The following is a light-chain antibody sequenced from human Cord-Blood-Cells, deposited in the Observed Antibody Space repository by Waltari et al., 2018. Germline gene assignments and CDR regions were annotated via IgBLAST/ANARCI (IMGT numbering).Light chain of an antibody. CDR1: SSDVGGYNY. V-gene: IGLV2-14*01. CDR3: SSYTSSSTYV. J-gene: IGLJ1*01. Sequence: QSALTQPASVSGSPGQSITISCTGTSSDVGGYNYVSWYQQHPGKAPNLLIYDVSKLPSGVSNRFSGAMSGNTASLTISGLQAEDEADYYCSSYTSSSTYVFGTGTKVTVL. CDR2: DVS.